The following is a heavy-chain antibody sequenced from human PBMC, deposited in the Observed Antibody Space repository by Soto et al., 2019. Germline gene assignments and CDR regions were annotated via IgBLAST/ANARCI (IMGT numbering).Heavy chain of an antibody. J-gene: IGHJ6*02. CDR1: GGTFRSYA. Sequence: RASVKVSCKASGGTFRSYAISWVRQAPGVGLEWMGGIIPVLGSPKYSQKFQGRVTITADQSTSTAYMELSSLRSEDTAVYFCARDPVDLDLPSAMQGFDYYAMDLWGQGTTVTVPS. CDR3: ARDPVDLDLPSAMQGFDYYAMDL. V-gene: IGHV1-69*13. D-gene: IGHD2-2*01. CDR2: IIPVLGSP.